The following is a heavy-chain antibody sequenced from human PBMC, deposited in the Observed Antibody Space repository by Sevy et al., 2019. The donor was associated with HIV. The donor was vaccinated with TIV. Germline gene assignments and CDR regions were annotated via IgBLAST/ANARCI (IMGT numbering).Heavy chain of an antibody. D-gene: IGHD6-19*01. V-gene: IGHV3-53*01. Sequence: GGSLRLSCAASGFTVSSNYMSWVRQAPGKGLEWVSVIYSGGSTYYADSVKGRFTISRDNSKNTLYLQMKSLRAEDTAVYYCARGGIAVAAYFDYWGQGTLVTVSS. CDR2: IYSGGST. CDR3: ARGGIAVAAYFDY. CDR1: GFTVSSNY. J-gene: IGHJ4*02.